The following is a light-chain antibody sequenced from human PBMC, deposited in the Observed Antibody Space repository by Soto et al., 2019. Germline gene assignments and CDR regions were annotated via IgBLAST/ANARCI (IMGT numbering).Light chain of an antibody. V-gene: IGLV2-14*01. CDR3: SSYTSSSTVV. CDR2: DVS. Sequence: QSALTQPASVSGSPGQSITISCTGTSSDVGGYNYVSWYQQHPGKAPKLMIYDVSNRPSGVSNRLSGSKSGNTASLTISGLQAEHEADYYCSSYTSSSTVVFGGGTKLTVL. CDR1: SSDVGGYNY. J-gene: IGLJ2*01.